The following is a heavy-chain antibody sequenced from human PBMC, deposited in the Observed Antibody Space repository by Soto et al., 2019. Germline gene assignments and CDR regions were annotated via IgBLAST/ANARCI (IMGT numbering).Heavy chain of an antibody. J-gene: IGHJ4*02. CDR3: AKDTYSSSWYF. CDR1: GFTFTNYL. D-gene: IGHD2-2*01. Sequence: GGSLRLSCAASGFTFTNYLMTWVRQAPGKGLEWVSSIDKSGGDTYYADSVKGRFTISRDNSKNTLYLQMNGLRAEDTALYYCAKDTYSSSWYFWGQGTLVTVSS. V-gene: IGHV3-23*05. CDR2: IDKSGGDT.